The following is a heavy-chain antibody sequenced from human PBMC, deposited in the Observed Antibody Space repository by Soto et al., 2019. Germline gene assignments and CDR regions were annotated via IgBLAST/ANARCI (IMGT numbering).Heavy chain of an antibody. Sequence: EVQLLESGGGLVQPGGSLRLSCAASGFTFSSYAMSWVRQAPGKGLEWVSAISGSGGSTYYADSVKGRFTISRDNSKNTLYLQMNSLRAEDTAVYYCAQDHVLWFGELLSPFDYWGQGTLVTVSS. D-gene: IGHD3-10*01. J-gene: IGHJ4*02. CDR2: ISGSGGST. CDR3: AQDHVLWFGELLSPFDY. V-gene: IGHV3-23*01. CDR1: GFTFSSYA.